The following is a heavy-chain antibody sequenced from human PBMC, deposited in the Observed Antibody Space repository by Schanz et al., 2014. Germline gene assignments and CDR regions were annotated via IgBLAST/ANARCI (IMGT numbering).Heavy chain of an antibody. CDR3: ARAKRFGDMDV. CDR2: ISPYNGNT. D-gene: IGHD3-10*01. J-gene: IGHJ6*02. CDR1: GYTFSRYG. Sequence: QVQLVQSGAEVKKPGASVKVSCKASGYTFSRYGISWVRQAPGQGLEWMGWISPYNGNTNYAQKFQGRVTVTRDTSTSTAYMELRNLRSDDTAVYYCARAKRFGDMDVWGQGTTVTVSS. V-gene: IGHV1-18*01.